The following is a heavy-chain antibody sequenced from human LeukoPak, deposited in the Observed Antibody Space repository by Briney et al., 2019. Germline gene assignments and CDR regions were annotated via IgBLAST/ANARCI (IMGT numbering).Heavy chain of an antibody. CDR3: ARIYPSVYQYHMDV. D-gene: IGHD5-12*01. CDR1: GYSISSGHY. V-gene: IGHV4-38-2*02. CDR2: NYHSGST. Sequence: PSETLSLTCTVSGYSISSGHYWGWIRQPPGKGLEWIGSNYHSGSTYYSPSLKSRVTISVDTSKNHFSLRLRSVIAADTAVYYCARIYPSVYQYHMDVWGKGTTVTVSS. J-gene: IGHJ6*03.